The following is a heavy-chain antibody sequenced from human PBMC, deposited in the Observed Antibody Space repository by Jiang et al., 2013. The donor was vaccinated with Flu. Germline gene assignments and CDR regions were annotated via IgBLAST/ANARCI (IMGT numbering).Heavy chain of an antibody. CDR3: ARAGRGFGELYPLDP. D-gene: IGHD3-10*01. CDR1: SGSISSYS. V-gene: IGHV4-59*01. J-gene: IGHJ5*02. Sequence: GPGLVKPSETLSLTCSVSSGSISSYSWSWIRQPPGKGLEWMGYIFYSGSTNFNPSLKSRVTISVDTSKNHLYLNLKSVTAADTAVYYCARAGRGFGELYPLDPWGQGTLVTVSS. CDR2: IFYSGST.